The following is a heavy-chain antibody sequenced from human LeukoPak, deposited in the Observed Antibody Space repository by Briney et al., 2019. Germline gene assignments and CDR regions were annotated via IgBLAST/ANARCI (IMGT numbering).Heavy chain of an antibody. V-gene: IGHV5-51*01. D-gene: IGHD5-18*01. J-gene: IGHJ4*02. CDR1: GYSFTNYW. CDR3: ARQTAMGRSGDY. Sequence: GESLKISCKASGYSFTNYWIGWVRQMPGKGPEWMGIIDPSDSETRYTPSFQGQVSISVDKSLTTAYLQWTSLKASDTAMYYCARQTAMGRSGDYWGQGTLVTVSS. CDR2: IDPSDSET.